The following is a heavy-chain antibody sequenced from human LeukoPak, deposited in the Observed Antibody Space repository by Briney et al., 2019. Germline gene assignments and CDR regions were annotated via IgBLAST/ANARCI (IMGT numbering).Heavy chain of an antibody. V-gene: IGHV3-23*01. J-gene: IGHJ3*02. CDR2: ISGSGGST. D-gene: IGHD3-10*01. CDR1: GFTFSSYA. Sequence: GGSLRLSCAASGFTFSSYAMSWVRQAPGKGLEWVSAISGSGGSTYHADSVKGRFTISRDNSENTVYLHMNSLRAEDTAVYYCAKGWIRGFDMWGQGTMVTVSS. CDR3: AKGWIRGFDM.